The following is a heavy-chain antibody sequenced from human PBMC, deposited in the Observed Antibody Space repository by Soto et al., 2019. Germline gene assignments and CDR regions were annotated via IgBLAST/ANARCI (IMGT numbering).Heavy chain of an antibody. V-gene: IGHV1-69*13. CDR1: GGTFSSYA. CDR2: IIPIFGTA. D-gene: IGHD6-6*01. J-gene: IGHJ6*02. CDR3: ASRGSRAGGSSSPYYYYGMDV. Sequence: SVKVSCKASGGTFSSYAISWVRQAPGRGLEWMGGIIPIFGTANYAQKFQGRVTITADESTSTAYMELSSLRSEDTAVYYCASRGSRAGGSSSPYYYYGMDVWGQGTTVTVSS.